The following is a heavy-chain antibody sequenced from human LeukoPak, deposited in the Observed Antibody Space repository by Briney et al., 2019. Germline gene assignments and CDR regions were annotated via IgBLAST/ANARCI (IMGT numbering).Heavy chain of an antibody. V-gene: IGHV4-59*01. CDR2: IYYSGST. CDR1: GGSISSYY. Sequence: PSETLSLTCTVSGGSISSYYWSWIRQPPGKGLEWIGYIYYSGSTNYNPSLKSRVTISVDTSKSQFSLRLSSVTAADTAVYYCASDGGKGFFDYWGQGTLVTVSS. J-gene: IGHJ4*02. D-gene: IGHD4-23*01. CDR3: ASDGGKGFFDY.